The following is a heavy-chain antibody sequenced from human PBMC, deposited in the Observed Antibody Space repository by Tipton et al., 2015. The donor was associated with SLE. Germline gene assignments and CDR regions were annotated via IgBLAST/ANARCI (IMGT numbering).Heavy chain of an antibody. J-gene: IGHJ6*03. CDR2: VFYSGST. V-gene: IGHV4-39*07. D-gene: IGHD7-27*01. CDR3: ARGLGTHLSYYRYYMDV. Sequence: GLVKPSETLSLTCIVSGDSISSYSHYWGWIRQPPGKTLEWIGSVFYSGSTYYNPSLESRVTISIDTSKNQFSLKLNSVTAADTAVYYCARGLGTHLSYYRYYMDVWGRGTTVTVSS. CDR1: GDSISSYSHY.